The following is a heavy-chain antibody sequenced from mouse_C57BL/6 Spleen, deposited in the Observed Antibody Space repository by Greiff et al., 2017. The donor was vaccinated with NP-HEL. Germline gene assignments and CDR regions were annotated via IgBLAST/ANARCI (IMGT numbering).Heavy chain of an antibody. CDR1: GYTFTSYW. D-gene: IGHD2-4*01. V-gene: IGHV1-55*01. J-gene: IGHJ3*01. CDR3: ARGGDEYDGPAWFAY. Sequence: VQLQQSGAELVKPGASVKMSCKASGYTFTSYWITWVKQRPGQGLEWIGDIYPGSGSTNYNEKFKSKATLTVDTSSSTAYMQLSSLTSEDSAVYDCARGGDEYDGPAWFAYWGQGTLVTVSA. CDR2: IYPGSGST.